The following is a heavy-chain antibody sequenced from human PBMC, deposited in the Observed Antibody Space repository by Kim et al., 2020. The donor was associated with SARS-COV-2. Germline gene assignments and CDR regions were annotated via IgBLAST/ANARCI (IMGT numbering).Heavy chain of an antibody. D-gene: IGHD2-2*01. J-gene: IGHJ4*02. CDR3: ARLSSSTCCQIDD. Sequence: AASVKGRFTISRDNAKNPLYLQMTSLRAEDTAVYYCARLSSSTCCQIDDWGQGTLVTVSS. V-gene: IGHV3-21*01.